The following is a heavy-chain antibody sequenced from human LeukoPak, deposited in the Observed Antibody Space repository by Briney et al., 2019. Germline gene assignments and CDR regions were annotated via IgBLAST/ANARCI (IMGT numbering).Heavy chain of an antibody. D-gene: IGHD3-16*01. V-gene: IGHV1-18*01. CDR2: ISPYTGDT. CDR3: ARGGRNYLDS. Sequence: GASVKVSCKTSGYTFTDYTLTWVRQAPGQGLEWMGWISPYTGDTKYAESLQDRVTMTTDTSTHTAYLDLRGLTSADTAIYYCARGGRNYLDSWGQGTLVTVSS. J-gene: IGHJ4*01. CDR1: GYTFTDYT.